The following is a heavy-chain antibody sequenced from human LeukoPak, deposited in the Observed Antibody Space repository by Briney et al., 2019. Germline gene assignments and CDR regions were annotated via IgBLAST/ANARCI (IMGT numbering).Heavy chain of an antibody. CDR2: IIPIFGTA. Sequence: ASVKVSCKASGGTFSSYAISWVRQAPGQGLEWMGGIIPIFGTANYAQKFQGRVTITTDESTSTAYMELGSLRSEDTAVYYCARDLGDRSPLPGIDAFDIWGQGTMVTVSS. CDR1: GGTFSSYA. D-gene: IGHD3-16*01. J-gene: IGHJ3*02. V-gene: IGHV1-69*05. CDR3: ARDLGDRSPLPGIDAFDI.